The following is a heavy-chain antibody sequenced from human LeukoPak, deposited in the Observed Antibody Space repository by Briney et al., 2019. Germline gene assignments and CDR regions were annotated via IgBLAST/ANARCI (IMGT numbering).Heavy chain of an antibody. CDR1: GGSISSSSNY. V-gene: IGHV4-39*01. Sequence: SETLSLTCSVSGGSISSSSNYWGWIRQPPGKGLEWIVRMYYSGDTYYNPSLRSRVIISVDTSKNQFSLKLTSVTAADTAVYYCARSSAAEGPTHNWFGPWGQGTLVTVRS. J-gene: IGHJ5*02. CDR3: ARSSAAEGPTHNWFGP. CDR2: MYYSGDT. D-gene: IGHD6-13*01.